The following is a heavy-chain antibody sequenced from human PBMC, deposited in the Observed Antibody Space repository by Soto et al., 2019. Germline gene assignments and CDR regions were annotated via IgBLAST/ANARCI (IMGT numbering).Heavy chain of an antibody. J-gene: IGHJ4*02. CDR3: DPIFRGPF. CDR1: GFTFGDYA. Sequence: PGVSLRLSCTASGFTFGDYAMSWFRQAPGKGLEWVSGLNDDGSTTYYADSVKGRFTISKDNAKNTVYLQMNSLRADDKAVYYCDPIFRGPFWGQRIPVTVSS. V-gene: IGHV3-74*01. D-gene: IGHD3-3*01. CDR2: LNDDGSTT.